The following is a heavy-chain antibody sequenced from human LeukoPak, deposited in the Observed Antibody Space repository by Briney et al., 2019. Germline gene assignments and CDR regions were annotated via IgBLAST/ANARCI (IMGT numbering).Heavy chain of an antibody. V-gene: IGHV3-53*01. CDR3: AKGTIFGVVWDYFDY. CDR1: GFTVSSNY. Sequence: PGGSLRLSCAASGFTVSSNYMSWVRRAPGKGLEWVSVIYSGGSTYYADSVKGRFTISRDNSKNTLYLQMNSLRAEDTAVYYCAKGTIFGVVWDYFDYWGQGTLVTVSS. CDR2: IYSGGST. J-gene: IGHJ4*02. D-gene: IGHD3-3*01.